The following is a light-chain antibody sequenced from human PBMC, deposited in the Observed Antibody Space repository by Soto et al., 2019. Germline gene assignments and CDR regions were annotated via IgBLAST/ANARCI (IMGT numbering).Light chain of an antibody. Sequence: EIVMTQSPATLSVFPGERATLACRASQSVSSNLAWYQQKPGQAPRLLTYGASTRATGIPARFSGSGSGTEFTLTISSLQSEDFAVYYCQQYNNWPPGTFGQGTKVDIK. CDR1: QSVSSN. CDR2: GAS. V-gene: IGKV3-15*01. J-gene: IGKJ1*01. CDR3: QQYNNWPPGT.